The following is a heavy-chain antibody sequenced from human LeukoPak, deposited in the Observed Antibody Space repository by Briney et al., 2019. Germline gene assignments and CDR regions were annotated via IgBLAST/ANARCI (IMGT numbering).Heavy chain of an antibody. V-gene: IGHV4-39*01. Sequence: SETLSLTCTVSGGSISSSSYYWGWIRQPPGKGLEWIGSIYYSGSTYYNPSLKSRVTISVDTSKNQFSLKLSSVTAADTAVYYCARLVLYCSSTSCYGGANWFDPWGQGTLVTVSS. D-gene: IGHD2-2*01. CDR3: ARLVLYCSSTSCYGGANWFDP. J-gene: IGHJ5*02. CDR2: IYYSGST. CDR1: GGSISSSSYY.